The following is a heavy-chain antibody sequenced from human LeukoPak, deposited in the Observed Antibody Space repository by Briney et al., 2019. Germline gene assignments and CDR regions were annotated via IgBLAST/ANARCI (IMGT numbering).Heavy chain of an antibody. CDR3: AKDLNSTYNYDSSGYEDAFDI. CDR1: GFTFDDYA. D-gene: IGHD3-22*01. J-gene: IGHJ3*02. V-gene: IGHV3-9*01. Sequence: GGSLRLSCAASGFTFDDYAMHWVRQAPGKGLEWVSGISWNSGSIGYADSEKGRFTISRDNSKNTLYLQMNSLRAEDTAVYYCAKDLNSTYNYDSSGYEDAFDIWGQGTMVTVSS. CDR2: ISWNSGSI.